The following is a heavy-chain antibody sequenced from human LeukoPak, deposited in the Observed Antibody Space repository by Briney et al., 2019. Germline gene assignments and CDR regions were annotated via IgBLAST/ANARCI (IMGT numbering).Heavy chain of an antibody. V-gene: IGHV3-53*01. J-gene: IGHJ4*02. CDR2: IYSGDNT. Sequence: GGSLRLSCAASGFTVSSNYMSWVRQAPGKGLEWVSVIYSGDNTYYADSVKGRFTISRDNTKNTLYLHMNRLRAEDSAVYYCARGTTPYYYDSSGYPYWGQGTLVAVSS. CDR1: GFTVSSNY. D-gene: IGHD3-22*01. CDR3: ARGTTPYYYDSSGYPY.